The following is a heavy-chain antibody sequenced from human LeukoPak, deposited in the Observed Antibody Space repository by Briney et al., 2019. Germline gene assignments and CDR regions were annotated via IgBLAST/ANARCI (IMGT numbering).Heavy chain of an antibody. CDR3: ATEHTPTYYYDSSGPRYYYYGMDV. Sequence: ASVKVSCKASGYTFTTYGISWLRQAPGQGLEWMGWISTYNGDTYYAQKLHDRVTMTTDTSTSTAYIELRSLRSDDTAVYYCATEHTPTYYYDSSGPRYYYYGMDVWGQGTTVTVSS. V-gene: IGHV1-18*01. CDR2: ISTYNGDT. J-gene: IGHJ6*02. D-gene: IGHD3-22*01. CDR1: GYTFTTYG.